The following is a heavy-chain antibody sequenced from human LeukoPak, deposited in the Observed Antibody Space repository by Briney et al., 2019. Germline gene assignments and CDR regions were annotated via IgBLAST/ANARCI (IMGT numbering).Heavy chain of an antibody. CDR1: GSSFTSYW. CDR2: IYPGDSDT. J-gene: IGHJ4*02. Sequence: GESLMISCKASGSSFTSYWIAWVRQMPGKGLEWMGIIYPGDSDTRYSPSLQGQVTISADKSISTAYLQWSSLKASDTAMYYCARHGDLGYYDSSGYWGKWGQGTLVTVSS. V-gene: IGHV5-51*01. CDR3: ARHGDLGYYDSSGYWGK. D-gene: IGHD3-22*01.